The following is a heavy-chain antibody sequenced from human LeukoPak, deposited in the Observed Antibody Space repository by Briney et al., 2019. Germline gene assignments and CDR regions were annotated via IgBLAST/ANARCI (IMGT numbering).Heavy chain of an antibody. Sequence: GSLRLSCAASGFIFISYGMHWVRQAPGKGLEWGGVISDDGRRKDYADSVKGRFTISRDNSKDTLYLQMHSLRAEDTAVYYCAKRPSDYGDYVSYFAYWGQGTLVTVSS. D-gene: IGHD4-17*01. CDR2: ISDDGRRK. J-gene: IGHJ4*02. V-gene: IGHV3-30*18. CDR3: AKRPSDYGDYVSYFAY. CDR1: GFIFISYG.